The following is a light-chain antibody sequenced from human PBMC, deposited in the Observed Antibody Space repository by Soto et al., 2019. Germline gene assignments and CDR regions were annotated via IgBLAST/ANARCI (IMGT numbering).Light chain of an antibody. Sequence: DIQMTQSPSTLSASVGDRVTITCRASQSISSWLAWYQQKPGKAPKLLIYDASSLESGVPSRFSGSGSGTEFTLTIIRLEPEDFAVYYCQQYGTTLWTFGQGTKVDIK. J-gene: IGKJ1*01. CDR2: DAS. CDR3: QQYGTTLWT. V-gene: IGKV1-5*01. CDR1: QSISSW.